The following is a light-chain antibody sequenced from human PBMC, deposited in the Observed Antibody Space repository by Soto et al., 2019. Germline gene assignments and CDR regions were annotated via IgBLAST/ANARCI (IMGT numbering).Light chain of an antibody. V-gene: IGKV3-15*01. J-gene: IGKJ5*01. CDR1: QSVGIK. Sequence: EIVLTQSPATLSVSPGEGATLXCRASQSVGIKLAWYQQKPGQAPRLLIYDTSTRATGIPARFSGSGSGTEFTLTISSLQSEDFAIYYCQQYNKWPPITFGQGTRLEIK. CDR2: DTS. CDR3: QQYNKWPPIT.